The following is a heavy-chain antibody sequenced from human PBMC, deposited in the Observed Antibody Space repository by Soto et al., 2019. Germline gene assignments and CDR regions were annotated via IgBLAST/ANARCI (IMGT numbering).Heavy chain of an antibody. Sequence: SETLSLTCAVYGGSFSGYYWSWIRQPPGKGLEWIGEINHSGSTNYNPSLKSRVTISVDTSKNQFSLKLSSVTAADTAVYYCARWGSGRYYFDYWGQGTLVIVSS. CDR2: INHSGST. V-gene: IGHV4-34*01. CDR3: ARWGSGRYYFDY. CDR1: GGSFSGYY. J-gene: IGHJ4*02. D-gene: IGHD6-25*01.